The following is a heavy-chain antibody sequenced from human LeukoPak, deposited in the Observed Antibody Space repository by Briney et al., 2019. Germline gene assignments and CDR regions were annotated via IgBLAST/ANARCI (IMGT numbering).Heavy chain of an antibody. D-gene: IGHD3-22*01. CDR2: ISAYNGNT. Sequence: VASVKVSCKASGYTFTSYGISWVRQAPGQGLEWMGWISAYNGNTNYAQKFQGRVTMTEDTSTDTAYMELSSLRSEDTAVYYCATDPPPYYYDSSGYYLHYWGQGTLVTVSS. V-gene: IGHV1-18*01. CDR3: ATDPPPYYYDSSGYYLHY. CDR1: GYTFTSYG. J-gene: IGHJ4*02.